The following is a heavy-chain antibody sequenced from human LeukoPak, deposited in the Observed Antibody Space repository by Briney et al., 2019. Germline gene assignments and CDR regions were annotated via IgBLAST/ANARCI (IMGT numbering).Heavy chain of an antibody. J-gene: IGHJ4*02. CDR3: ARESSGYYFDY. D-gene: IGHD6-25*01. CDR2: IYPGGTT. Sequence: GGSLRLSCVASGFTVRSNYMSWVRQAPGKGPECVSVIYPGGTTYYADSVKGRFTISRDDSKNTLYLQMHSLRAEDTAVYYCARESSGYYFDYWGQGTLVTVSS. V-gene: IGHV3-53*01. CDR1: GFTVRSNY.